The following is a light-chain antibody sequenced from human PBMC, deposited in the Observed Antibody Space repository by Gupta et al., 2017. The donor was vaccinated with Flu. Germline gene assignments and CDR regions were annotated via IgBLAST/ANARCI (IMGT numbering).Light chain of an antibody. J-gene: IGKJ3*01. CDR2: GVS. V-gene: IGKV3-20*01. CDR1: QTVTNSQ. Sequence: TVLTQSPVTLSLSPGDRATLSCKASQTVTNSQLAWYQQRPGQSPRLVMYGVSRRDLGVPDIFSGSGYGKDFTLTSSGLGHGDFAVYYWHQYSNSFTFGHGTTVDIK. CDR3: HQYSNSFT.